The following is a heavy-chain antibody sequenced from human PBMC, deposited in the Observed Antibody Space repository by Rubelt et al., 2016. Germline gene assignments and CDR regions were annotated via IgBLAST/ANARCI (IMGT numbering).Heavy chain of an antibody. Sequence: QVQLVQSGAEVKKPGASVKVSCKVSGSRLSDFSIHWVRQSPAKGLEWMGGFDHEEADTMSAQKFKGRVTMTEDTSPDTAYMELSSLRFEDTAVYYCATAEWLAYGLDVWGQGTTVTVSS. V-gene: IGHV1-24*01. J-gene: IGHJ6*02. CDR1: GSRLSDFS. CDR2: FDHEEADT. D-gene: IGHD3-3*01. CDR3: ATAEWLAYGLDV.